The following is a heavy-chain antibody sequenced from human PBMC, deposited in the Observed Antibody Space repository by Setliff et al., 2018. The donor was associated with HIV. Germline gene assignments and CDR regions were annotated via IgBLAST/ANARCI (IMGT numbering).Heavy chain of an antibody. J-gene: IGHJ2*01. Sequence: PGGSLRLSCAASGFTFSNAWMSWVRQAPGKGLEWVGRIKSKTDGGTTDYAAPVKGRFTISRDDSKNTLYLQMNSLKTEDTAVYYCTTDPYYDSSGHGGDWYFDLWGRGTLVTVSS. D-gene: IGHD3-22*01. V-gene: IGHV3-15*01. CDR2: IKSKTDGGTT. CDR1: GFTFSNAW. CDR3: TTDPYYDSSGHGGDWYFDL.